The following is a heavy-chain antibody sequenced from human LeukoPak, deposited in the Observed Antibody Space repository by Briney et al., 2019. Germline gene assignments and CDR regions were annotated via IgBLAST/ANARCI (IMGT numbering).Heavy chain of an antibody. CDR2: ISYDGTNK. CDR3: ASLFLCYGCSSSSDSFNI. J-gene: IGHJ3*02. V-gene: IGHV3-30*04. CDR1: GFIFSTYA. D-gene: IGHD6-6*01. Sequence: GGSLRLSCAASGFIFSTYAMHWVRQAPGKGLEWVAVISYDGTNKYYTDSVKGRFTISRDNSKNTLFLQMNSLRAEDTAVYYYASLFLCYGCSSSSDSFNIWGQGTMVTVSS.